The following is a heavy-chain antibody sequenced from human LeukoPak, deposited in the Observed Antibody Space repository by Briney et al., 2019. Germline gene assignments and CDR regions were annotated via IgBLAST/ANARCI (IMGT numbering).Heavy chain of an antibody. CDR2: IYYSGST. V-gene: IGHV4-59*01. D-gene: IGHD7-27*01. Sequence: SETLSLTCTVSGGSISSYYWSWIRQPPGKGLEWIGYIYYSGSTNYNPSLNSRVTISVDTSKNQFSLKLSSVTAADTAVYYCARRNWEGSFDCWGQGTLVTVSS. J-gene: IGHJ4*02. CDR3: ARRNWEGSFDC. CDR1: GGSISSYY.